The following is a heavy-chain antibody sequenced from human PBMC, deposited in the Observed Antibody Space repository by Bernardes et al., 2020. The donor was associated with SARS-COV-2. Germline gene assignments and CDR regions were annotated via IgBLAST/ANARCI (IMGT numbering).Heavy chain of an antibody. CDR3: AGQCCSDGVCYFCY. J-gene: IGHJ4*02. V-gene: IGHV6-1*01. Sequence: SQTLSLTCAISGDSVSSNSAAWVWIRQSPSRGLEWLGRAHYRSKWYLDYAVSVKSRATINPDPSKNQFSLQLRSVIPEDTAVYYCAGQCCSDGVCYFCYWGQGTLVTVSS. CDR2: AHYRSKWYL. D-gene: IGHD2-15*01. CDR1: GDSVSSNSAA.